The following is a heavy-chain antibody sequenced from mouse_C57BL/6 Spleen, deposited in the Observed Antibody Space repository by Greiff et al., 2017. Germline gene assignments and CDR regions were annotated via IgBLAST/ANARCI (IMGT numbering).Heavy chain of an antibody. D-gene: IGHD1-1*01. V-gene: IGHV1-69*01. CDR1: GYTFTSYW. Sequence: QVQLQQPGAELVMPGASVKLSCKASGYTFTSYWMHWVKQRPGQGLEWIGEIDPSDSYTNYNQKFKGKSTLTVDKSSSTAYMQLSSLTSEDSAVYYCARKGGSSYFGYWGQGTTLTVSS. CDR3: ARKGGSSYFGY. CDR2: IDPSDSYT. J-gene: IGHJ2*01.